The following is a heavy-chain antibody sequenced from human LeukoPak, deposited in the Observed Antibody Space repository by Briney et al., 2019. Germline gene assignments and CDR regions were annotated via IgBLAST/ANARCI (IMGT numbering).Heavy chain of an antibody. CDR1: GFTFSSYG. CDR3: ARQRTVPKKERDFDY. CDR2: ISYDGSNK. Sequence: GGSLRLSCAASGFTFSSYGMHWVRQAPGKGLEWVAVISYDGSNKYYADSVKGRFTISRDNSKNTLYLQMNSLRAEDTAVYYCARQRTVPKKERDFDYWGQGTLVTVSS. J-gene: IGHJ4*02. D-gene: IGHD4-17*01. V-gene: IGHV3-30*03.